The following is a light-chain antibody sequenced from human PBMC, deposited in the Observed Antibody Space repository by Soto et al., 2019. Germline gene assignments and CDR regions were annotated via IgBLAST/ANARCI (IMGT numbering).Light chain of an antibody. CDR2: EVA. CDR3: KSYAGSNTYV. J-gene: IGLJ1*01. CDR1: KNDIGVYDF. Sequence: ALTQPPSASGSPGQSVTISCTGTKNDIGVYDFVSWYQHHPGKAPRLIIYEVAQRPSGVPDRFSGSKSGNTASLTVSGLQAADEADYFCKSYAGSNTYVFGSGTKATVL. V-gene: IGLV2-8*01.